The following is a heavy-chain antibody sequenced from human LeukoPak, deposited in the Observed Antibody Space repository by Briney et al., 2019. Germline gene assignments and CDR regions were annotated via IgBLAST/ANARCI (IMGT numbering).Heavy chain of an antibody. J-gene: IGHJ6*02. CDR1: GDSISSYY. Sequence: SETLSLTCTVSGDSISSYYWSWIRQSPGKGLEWIGYIYYSGSTNYNPSLKSRVTISLDTSKNQFSLKLNSMTAADTAVYYCARGPYYDFWSGYPRHNYYYYYGMDVWGQGTTVTVSS. D-gene: IGHD3-3*01. CDR3: ARGPYYDFWSGYPRHNYYYYYGMDV. V-gene: IGHV4-59*01. CDR2: IYYSGST.